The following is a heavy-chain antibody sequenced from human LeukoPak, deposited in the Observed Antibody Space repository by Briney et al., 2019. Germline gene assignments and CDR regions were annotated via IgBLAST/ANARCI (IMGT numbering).Heavy chain of an antibody. CDR2: ISGGGGTT. CDR1: GFTFSACG. CDR3: AKHDDYVWGRMEV. J-gene: IGHJ6*04. D-gene: IGHD3-16*01. V-gene: IGHV3-23*01. Sequence: PGGSLRLSCAASGFTFSACGMSWVRQAPGKGLEWVSAISGGGGTTHNTHSVKGRFSISRDNSKNTLYLQMNSLRAEDTALYFCAKHDDYVWGRMEVWGKGTTVTISS.